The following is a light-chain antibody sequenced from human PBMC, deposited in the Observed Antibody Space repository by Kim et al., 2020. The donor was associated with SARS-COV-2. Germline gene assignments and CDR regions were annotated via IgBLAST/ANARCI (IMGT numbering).Light chain of an antibody. J-gene: IGLJ2*01. CDR3: QVWDTNNNRG. Sequence: VAPEKTAKITCGRKNIGMKCVHWYRQRPGQAPVLVIHSDNDRPSGIPERISGFNSEDTATLTISGVEAGDEADYYCQVWDTNNNRGFGGGTQLTVL. CDR1: NIGMKC. V-gene: IGLV3-21*04. CDR2: SDN.